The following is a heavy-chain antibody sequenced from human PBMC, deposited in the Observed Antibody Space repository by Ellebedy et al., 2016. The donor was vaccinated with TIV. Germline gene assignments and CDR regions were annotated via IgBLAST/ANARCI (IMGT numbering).Heavy chain of an antibody. CDR1: GFTLSHYW. J-gene: IGHJ4*02. CDR2: INGDGSGST. CDR3: ARYQLTSLSLDY. D-gene: IGHD3-16*01. Sequence: GESLKISCAASGFTLSHYWMHWVRQAPGKGLMWVSRINGDGSGSTSYADSVKGRFTISRDSAKSTVYLQMNSLRAEDTAVYYCARYQLTSLSLDYWGQGTLVTVSS. V-gene: IGHV3-74*01.